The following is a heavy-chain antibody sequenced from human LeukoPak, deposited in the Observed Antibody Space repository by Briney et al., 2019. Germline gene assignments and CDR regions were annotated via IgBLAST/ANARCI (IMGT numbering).Heavy chain of an antibody. CDR3: ATGHYGLDV. J-gene: IGHJ6*02. V-gene: IGHV3-11*01. CDR2: IYSSGDTI. CDR1: GFTFSDHY. Sequence: GGSLRLSCAASGFTFSDHYMSWIRQAPGKGLEWVSYIYSSGDTIYYADSVKGRFTISRDNAANSLYLQMNSLRAEDTAVYYCATGHYGLDVWGQGTTVTVSS.